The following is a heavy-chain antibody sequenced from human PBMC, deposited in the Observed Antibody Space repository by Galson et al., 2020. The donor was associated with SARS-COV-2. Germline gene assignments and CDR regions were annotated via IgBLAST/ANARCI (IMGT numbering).Heavy chain of an antibody. J-gene: IGHJ6*02. CDR3: ARETTVVTGAAGGMDV. Sequence: ASVTVSCKASGYTFTGYYMHWVRQAPGQGLEWMGWINPNSGGTNYAQKFQGWVTMTRDTSISTAYMELSRLRSDDTAVYYCARETTVVTGAAGGMDVWGQGTTVTVSS. V-gene: IGHV1-2*04. D-gene: IGHD4-17*01. CDR1: GYTFTGYY. CDR2: INPNSGGT.